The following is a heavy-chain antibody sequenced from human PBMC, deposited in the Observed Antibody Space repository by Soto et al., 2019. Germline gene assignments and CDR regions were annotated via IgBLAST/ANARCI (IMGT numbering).Heavy chain of an antibody. J-gene: IGHJ4*02. Sequence: GGSLRLSCAASGFTFSDFYMTWVRQAPGKGLEWLSYISINSNHKEYGDSVKGRHTISRDNAKNSLYLQMNSLRADDTAVYYCVRGGGGGKFDYWGQGTLVTVSS. CDR2: ISINSNHK. CDR1: GFTFSDFY. V-gene: IGHV3-11*06. CDR3: VRGGGGGKFDY. D-gene: IGHD2-21*01.